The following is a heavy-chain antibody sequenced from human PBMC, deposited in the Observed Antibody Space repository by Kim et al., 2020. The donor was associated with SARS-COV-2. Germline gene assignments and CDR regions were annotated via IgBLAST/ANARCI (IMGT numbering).Heavy chain of an antibody. CDR3: ARGTTILRSLDWTYYFDS. J-gene: IGHJ4*02. CDR1: EYTFSNYY. CDR2: ISPQGSST. D-gene: IGHD3-9*01. V-gene: IGHV1-46*01. Sequence: ASVKVSCKASEYTFSNYYIHWVRQAPGQGLEWMGIISPQGSSTNYAQNFQGRLTVTRVTSTTTVYMDLYSLRSDDTAVYYCARGTTILRSLDWTYYFDSWGQGTLVTVSS.